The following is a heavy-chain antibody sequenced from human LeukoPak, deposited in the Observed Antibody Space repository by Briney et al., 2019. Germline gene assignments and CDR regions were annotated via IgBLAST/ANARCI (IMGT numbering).Heavy chain of an antibody. D-gene: IGHD3-3*01. CDR1: GYTFTNYY. CDR2: INSNRGGT. V-gene: IGHV1-2*02. CDR3: ARDHGDDAFDI. Sequence: ASVKVSFKASGYTFTNYYIHWVRQAPGQGLEWMGWINSNRGGTNYAQKFQGRVTMTRDTSISTAYMELRSVRSDDTAVYYCARDHGDDAFDIWGQGTLVTVSS. J-gene: IGHJ3*02.